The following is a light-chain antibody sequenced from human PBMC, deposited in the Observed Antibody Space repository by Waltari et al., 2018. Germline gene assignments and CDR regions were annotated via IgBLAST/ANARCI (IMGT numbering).Light chain of an antibody. CDR1: SSDIGGYNY. CDR2: EVT. V-gene: IGLV2-14*01. J-gene: IGLJ2*01. CDR3: SSYSYSSGTLVI. Sequence: QSALTQPASVSGSPGQSITISCTGTSSDIGGYNYVSWYQQHPGKAPELIIFEVTNPPSGVSHRSSGSKSATTASLTISALQADDEADYYCSSYSYSSGTLVIFGGGTRLTVL.